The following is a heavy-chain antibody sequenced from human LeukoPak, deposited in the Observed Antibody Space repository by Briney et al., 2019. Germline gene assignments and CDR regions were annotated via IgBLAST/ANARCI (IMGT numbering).Heavy chain of an antibody. J-gene: IGHJ4*02. CDR2: ISAYNGNT. CDR1: GYTFSSYG. D-gene: IGHD3-10*01. Sequence: ASVKVSCKASGYTFSSYGISWVRQAPGQGLEWMGWISAYNGNTNYAQRLQGRVTMTTDTSTNTAYMELRSLRSDDTAVYYCARVRRGGSGSYRRFDYWGQGTLVTVSS. CDR3: ARVRRGGSGSYRRFDY. V-gene: IGHV1-18*01.